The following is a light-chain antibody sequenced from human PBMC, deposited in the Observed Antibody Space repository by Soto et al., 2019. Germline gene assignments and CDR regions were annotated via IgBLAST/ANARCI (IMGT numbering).Light chain of an antibody. CDR2: AAS. V-gene: IGKV1-12*01. CDR3: QQANSFPLP. Sequence: DIQMTQSPSSVSASVGDRVPITCRASQGISSWLAWYQQKPGKDPKLLIYAASSLQSGVPSRFSSSGSGTGVTHTFRSRQPEDFATYYCQQANSFPLPFGGGTKVEIK. CDR1: QGISSW. J-gene: IGKJ4*01.